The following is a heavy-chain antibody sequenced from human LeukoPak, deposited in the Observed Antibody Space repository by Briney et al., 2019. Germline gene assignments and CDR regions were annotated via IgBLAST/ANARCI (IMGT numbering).Heavy chain of an antibody. CDR2: IYYSGST. J-gene: IGHJ4*02. CDR3: ARLGYDYGDY. Sequence: SETLSLTCTVSGGSISSYYWSWIRQPPGKGLEGIGYIYYSGSTNYNPSLKSRVTISVDTSKNQFSLKLSSVTAADTAVYYCARLGYDYGDYWGQGTLVTVSS. D-gene: IGHD6-13*01. V-gene: IGHV4-59*08. CDR1: GGSISSYY.